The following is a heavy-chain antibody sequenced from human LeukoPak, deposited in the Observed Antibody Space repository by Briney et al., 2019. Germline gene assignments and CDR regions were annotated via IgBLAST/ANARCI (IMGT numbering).Heavy chain of an antibody. Sequence: SETLSLTRLVSRGSISSSGSYWGWTRHPPGEGLEWIGSISYSGSTYYNPPLKSRLTIFLDTSRNQFSLNLNSVTAADTAMYFCAKEWTGSGERFDPWGQGTLVTVSS. V-gene: IGHV4-39*02. CDR3: AKEWTGSGERFDP. D-gene: IGHD4-17*01. CDR1: RGSISSSGSY. CDR2: ISYSGST. J-gene: IGHJ5*02.